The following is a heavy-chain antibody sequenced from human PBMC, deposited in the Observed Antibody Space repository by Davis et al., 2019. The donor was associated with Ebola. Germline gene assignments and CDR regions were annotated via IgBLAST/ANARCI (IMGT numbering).Heavy chain of an antibody. V-gene: IGHV3-7*01. CDR3: VREGKQWLVSL. Sequence: GGSLRLSCAASGFTFSSYWMSWVRQAPGKGLEWVANIKQDASEKYYMDSVKGRYIISRDNAKTSVYLQMNSLRAEDTGIYYCVREGKQWLVSLWGQGTLVTVSS. CDR2: IKQDASEK. CDR1: GFTFSSYW. J-gene: IGHJ4*02. D-gene: IGHD6-19*01.